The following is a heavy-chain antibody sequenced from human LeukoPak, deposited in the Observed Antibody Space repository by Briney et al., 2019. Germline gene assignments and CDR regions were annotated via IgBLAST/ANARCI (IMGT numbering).Heavy chain of an antibody. CDR2: ISYDGSNK. J-gene: IGHJ4*02. CDR3: ARPVSGYDSIYSLSY. D-gene: IGHD5-12*01. Sequence: GSLRLSWAASGFPLSTPWMDWGRQAPGEGLEWGAVISYDGSNKYYADSVKGRFTISRDNSKNTLYLQMNSLRAEDTAVYYCARPVSGYDSIYSLSYWGQGTLVTVSS. CDR1: GFPLSTPW. V-gene: IGHV3-30-3*01.